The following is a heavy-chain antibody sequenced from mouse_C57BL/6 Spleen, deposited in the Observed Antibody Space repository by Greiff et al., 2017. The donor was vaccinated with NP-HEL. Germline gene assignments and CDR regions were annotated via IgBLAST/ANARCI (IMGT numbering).Heavy chain of an antibody. J-gene: IGHJ4*01. CDR2: INPNNGGT. V-gene: IGHV1-26*01. D-gene: IGHD2-3*01. CDR1: GYTFTDYY. Sequence: EVQLQQSGPELVKPGASVKISCKASGYTFTDYYMNWVKQSHGKSLEWIGDINPNNGGTSYNQKFKGKATLTVDKSSSTAYMELRSLTSEDSPVYYCARYDGYLYAMDYWGQGTSVTVSS. CDR3: ARYDGYLYAMDY.